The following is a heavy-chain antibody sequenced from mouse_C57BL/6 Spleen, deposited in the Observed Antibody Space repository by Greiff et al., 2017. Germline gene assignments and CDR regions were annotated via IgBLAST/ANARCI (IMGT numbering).Heavy chain of an antibody. CDR1: GFTFSSYA. D-gene: IGHD2-2*01. Sequence: EVKLVESGEGLVKPGGSLKLSCAASGFTFSSYAMSWVRQTPEKRLEWVAYISSGGDYIYYADTVKGRFTISRDTARNTLYLQMSSLKSEDTAMYYCTRDGGAYGYDDGGYAMDYWGQGTSVTVSS. V-gene: IGHV5-9-1*02. CDR3: TRDGGAYGYDDGGYAMDY. CDR2: ISSGGDYI. J-gene: IGHJ4*01.